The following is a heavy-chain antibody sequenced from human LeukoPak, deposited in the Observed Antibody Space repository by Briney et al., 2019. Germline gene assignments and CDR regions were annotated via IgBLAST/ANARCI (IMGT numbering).Heavy chain of an antibody. Sequence: GGSLRLSCAASGFTFSSYSMSWVRQAPGKGLEWVASIKEDGSEKYYVDSVKGRFTISKNNAKNAVYLQMHSLRAEDTAVYYCARGPSLWELLYWGQGTLVTVSS. CDR3: ARGPSLWELLY. D-gene: IGHD1-26*01. J-gene: IGHJ4*02. CDR1: GFTFSSYS. V-gene: IGHV3-7*01. CDR2: IKEDGSEK.